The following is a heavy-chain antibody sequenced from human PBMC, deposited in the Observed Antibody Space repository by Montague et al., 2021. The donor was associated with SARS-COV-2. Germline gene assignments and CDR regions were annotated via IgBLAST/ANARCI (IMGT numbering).Heavy chain of an antibody. CDR1: GGSMSDHY. V-gene: IGHV4-59*11. D-gene: IGHD2-2*03. J-gene: IGHJ4*02. CDR3: ARLTQLGYCSSASCSSALCFDY. CDR2: FSRSGGS. Sequence: SETLSLTCTVSGGSMSDHYWTWIRQPPGKGPEWIGYFSRSGGSNYNPSLRGRVTISLVTSRSQFSLQLSSVTAADTAFYYCARLTQLGYCSSASCSSALCFDYWGQGILVSVSS.